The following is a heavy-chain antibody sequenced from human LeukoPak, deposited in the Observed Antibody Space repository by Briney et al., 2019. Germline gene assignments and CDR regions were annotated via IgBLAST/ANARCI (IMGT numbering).Heavy chain of an antibody. J-gene: IGHJ4*02. CDR1: GGSFSGYY. Sequence: PSETLSLTCAVYGGSFSGYYWSWIRQPPGKGLEWIGEINHSGSTNYNPSLKSRVTISVDTSKNQFSLKLSSVTAADTAVYYCARGLVSRIAAVYPFDYWGQGTLVTVSS. CDR2: INHSGST. V-gene: IGHV4-34*01. CDR3: ARGLVSRIAAVYPFDY. D-gene: IGHD6-13*01.